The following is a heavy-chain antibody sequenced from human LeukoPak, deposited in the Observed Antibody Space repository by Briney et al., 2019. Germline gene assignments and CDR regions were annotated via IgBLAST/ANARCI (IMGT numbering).Heavy chain of an antibody. Sequence: PGGSLRLSCAASGFTFSSYWMHWVRQAPGKGLVWVSRINSDGSSTSYADSVKGRFTISRDNAKNSLHLQMNSLRAEDTAVYFCARSTVTSSYYYMDVWGKGTTVIVSS. J-gene: IGHJ6*03. D-gene: IGHD4-11*01. V-gene: IGHV3-74*01. CDR1: GFTFSSYW. CDR3: ARSTVTSSYYYMDV. CDR2: INSDGSST.